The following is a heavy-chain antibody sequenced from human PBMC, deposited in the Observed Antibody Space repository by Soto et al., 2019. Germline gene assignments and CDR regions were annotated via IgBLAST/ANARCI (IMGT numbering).Heavy chain of an antibody. CDR2: RNPNSGNT. V-gene: IGHV1-8*01. CDR1: GYTFTSYD. J-gene: IGHJ6*02. Sequence: QVQLVQSGAEVKKPGASVKVSCKASGYTFTSYDINWVRQATGQGLEWMGWRNPNSGNTGYAQKFQGRGPMTRNTSISTAYMELSSLRCEDTAVYYCAREKTSYGMDVWGQGTTVTVSS. CDR3: AREKTSYGMDV.